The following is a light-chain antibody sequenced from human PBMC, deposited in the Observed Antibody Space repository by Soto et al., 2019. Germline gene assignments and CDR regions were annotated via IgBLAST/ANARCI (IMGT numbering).Light chain of an antibody. Sequence: DIQMTQSPFSLSTSVGDRVTITCRPSQATSIYLAWYQQKPGQVPKLLIYAASTLQSGFPSRFSCIGSGTDVCLTSSSLQPDDVATYYCQKYNSAPPTFVQGTKVEIK. CDR2: AAS. J-gene: IGKJ1*01. CDR3: QKYNSAPPT. CDR1: QATSIY. V-gene: IGKV1-27*01.